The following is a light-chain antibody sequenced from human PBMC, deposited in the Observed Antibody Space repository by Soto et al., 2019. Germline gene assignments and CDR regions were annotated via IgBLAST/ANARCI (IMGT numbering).Light chain of an antibody. CDR2: KVS. CDR1: QSLRHSDGNTY. J-gene: IGKJ2*01. CDR3: MQHTPWPHS. Sequence: DVVMTQSPLSLPVTLGQAASISCRSSQSLRHSDGNTYLQWLQQRPGQSPRRLIYKVSYRDSGVPDRFSGSGSVTDFTLISSRVEADDVGVYYCMQHTPWPHSFAQGTKLESK. V-gene: IGKV2-30*02.